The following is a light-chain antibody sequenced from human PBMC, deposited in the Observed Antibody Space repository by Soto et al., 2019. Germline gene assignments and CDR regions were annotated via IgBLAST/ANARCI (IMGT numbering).Light chain of an antibody. J-gene: IGLJ1*01. CDR1: SSNVGSYNH. V-gene: IGLV2-18*02. Sequence: QSALTQPPSVSGSPGHSVAISCTGTSSNVGSYNHVSWYQQPPGSAPKLIIYDVSNRPSGVPDRFSGSKSGNAASLTISGLEAEDDDDYYYSSYSSSNTYVFGTGTKLTVL. CDR3: SSYSSSNTYV. CDR2: DVS.